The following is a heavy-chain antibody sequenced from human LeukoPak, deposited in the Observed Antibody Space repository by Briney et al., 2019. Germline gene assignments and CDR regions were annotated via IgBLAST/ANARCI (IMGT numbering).Heavy chain of an antibody. CDR3: AKREGYYDSSGCNDY. J-gene: IGHJ4*02. D-gene: IGHD3-22*01. CDR1: GFTFSTYG. V-gene: IGHV3-23*01. Sequence: GGSLRLSCAASGFTFSTYGMSWVRQAPGKGLEWAAAITGSGGSTFYADSVKGRFTISRDNSKNTLYLQMNSLRAEDTAVYYCAKREGYYDSSGCNDYWGQGTLVTVSS. CDR2: ITGSGGST.